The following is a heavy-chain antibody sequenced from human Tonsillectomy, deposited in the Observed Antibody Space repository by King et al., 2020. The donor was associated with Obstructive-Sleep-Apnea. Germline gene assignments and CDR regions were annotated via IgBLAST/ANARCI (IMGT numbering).Heavy chain of an antibody. D-gene: IGHD6-13*01. CDR2: IDPSDSYS. CDR3: AVEYSSSWSVDH. J-gene: IGHJ4*02. Sequence: EGQLVQSGAEVKKPGESLRISCKGSGYFFRSYWITWVRQMAGKGLEWMGRIDPSDSYSDYSPSFQGHVTISVDTSISTAYLQWSSLKASDTAMYYCAVEYSSSWSVDHWGQGTLVTVSS. V-gene: IGHV5-10-1*03. CDR1: GYFFRSYW.